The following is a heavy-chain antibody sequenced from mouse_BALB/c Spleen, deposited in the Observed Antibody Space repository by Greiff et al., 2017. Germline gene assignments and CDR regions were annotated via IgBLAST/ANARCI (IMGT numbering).Heavy chain of an antibody. CDR3: ARDQDGYYMDY. D-gene: IGHD2-3*01. CDR2: ISNLAYSI. V-gene: IGHV5-15*02. CDR1: GFTFSDYG. J-gene: IGHJ4*01. Sequence: DVKLVESGGGLVQPGGSRKLSCAASGFTFSDYGMAWVRQAPGKGPEWVAFISNLAYSIYYADTVTGRFTISRENAKNTLYLEMSSLRSEDTAMYYCARDQDGYYMDYWGQGTSVTVSS.